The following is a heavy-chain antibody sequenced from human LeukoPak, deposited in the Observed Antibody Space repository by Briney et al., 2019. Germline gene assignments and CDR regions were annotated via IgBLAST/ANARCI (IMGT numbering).Heavy chain of an antibody. CDR2: ITPRDGDT. CDR3: AKDLRGSSWYSPDY. D-gene: IGHD6-13*01. V-gene: IGHV1-46*02. J-gene: IGHJ4*02. Sequence: ASVKVSCKASGYIFNKYFMHWVRQAPGQGLEWMGIITPRDGDTRYAQKFQGRVTMTRDTSTRTFYMELSSLRAEDTAVYYCAKDLRGSSWYSPDYWGQGTLVTVSS. CDR1: GYIFNKYF.